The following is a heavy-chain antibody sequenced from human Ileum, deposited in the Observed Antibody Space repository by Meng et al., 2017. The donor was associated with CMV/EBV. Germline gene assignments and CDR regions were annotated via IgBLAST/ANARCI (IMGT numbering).Heavy chain of an antibody. D-gene: IGHD3-22*01. CDR1: GFTFSDYY. Sequence: GESLKISCAAAGFTFSDYYMSWIRQAPGKGLEWLTYISSSGTMISYADSVKGRFTISRDNAKNSLYLQMNSLRAEDTAVYYCARPDSSGPPTAWGQETLVTVSS. CDR3: ARPDSSGPPTA. CDR2: ISSSGTMI. J-gene: IGHJ5*02. V-gene: IGHV3-11*01.